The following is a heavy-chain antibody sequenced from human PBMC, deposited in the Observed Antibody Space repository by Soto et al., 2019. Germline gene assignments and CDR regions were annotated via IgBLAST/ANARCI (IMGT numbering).Heavy chain of an antibody. CDR3: ARETVTLRY. V-gene: IGHV3-30-3*01. CDR2: ISYDGSNK. J-gene: IGHJ4*02. D-gene: IGHD4-17*01. Sequence: ESGGGVVQPGRSLRLSCAASGFTFSSYAMHWVRQAPGKGLEWVAVISYDGSNKYYEDSVKGRFTISRDNSKNTLYLQMNSLRAEDTAVYYCARETVTLRYWGQGTLVTVSS. CDR1: GFTFSSYA.